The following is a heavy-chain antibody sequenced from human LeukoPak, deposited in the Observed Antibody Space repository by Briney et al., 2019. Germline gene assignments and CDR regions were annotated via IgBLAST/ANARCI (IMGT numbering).Heavy chain of an antibody. V-gene: IGHV3-23*01. CDR3: ARDRETTPAYYYYGMDV. Sequence: GGSLRLSCVASGFTFSSYAMNWVRQGPGKGLEWVSAISGSGGSTYYADSVKGRFTISRDNSKNTLYLQMNSLRAEDTAVYYCARDRETTPAYYYYGMDVWGQGTTVTVSS. CDR2: ISGSGGST. CDR1: GFTFSSYA. J-gene: IGHJ6*02. D-gene: IGHD4-11*01.